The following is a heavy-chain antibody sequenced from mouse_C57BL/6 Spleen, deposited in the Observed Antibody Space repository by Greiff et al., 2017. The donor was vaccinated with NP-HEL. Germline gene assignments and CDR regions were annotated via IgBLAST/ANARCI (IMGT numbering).Heavy chain of an antibody. CDR2: IYPGSGST. CDR1: GYTFTSYW. J-gene: IGHJ2*01. CDR3: ARRGTTVAPFDY. V-gene: IGHV1-55*01. Sequence: QVQLQQPGAELVKPGASVKMSCKASGYTFTSYWITWVKQRPGQGLEWIGDIYPGSGSTNYNEKFKSKATLTVDTSSSTAYMQLSSLTSEDSAVYYCARRGTTVAPFDYWGQGTTLTVSS. D-gene: IGHD1-1*01.